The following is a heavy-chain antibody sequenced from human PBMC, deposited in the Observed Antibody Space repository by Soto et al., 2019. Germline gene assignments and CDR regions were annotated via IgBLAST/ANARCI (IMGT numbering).Heavy chain of an antibody. CDR1: GFSLSTSGVG. D-gene: IGHD6-6*01. CDR3: ARGLATLPVFAIDI. J-gene: IGHJ3*02. CDR2: IYWSGDE. V-gene: IGHV2-5*01. Sequence: SGPTLVNPTQTLTLTCSFSGFSLSTSGVGVGWICQSPGKALEWLALIYWSGDEHYRPSLKSGLSITKDTSKNHVVLIMTDMDPVDTATYYCARGLATLPVFAIDIWGQGTMVTVS.